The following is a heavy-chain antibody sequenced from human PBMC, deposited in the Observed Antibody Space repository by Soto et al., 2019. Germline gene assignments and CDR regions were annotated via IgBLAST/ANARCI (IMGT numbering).Heavy chain of an antibody. J-gene: IGHJ6*03. V-gene: IGHV3-66*01. CDR1: GFTVSSNY. CDR3: ARVTTDSYYYMDV. Sequence: PGGSLRLSCAASGFTVSSNYMSWVRQAPGKGLEWVSVIYSGGSTYYADSVKGRFTISRDNSKNTLYLQMNSLRAEDTAVYYCARVTTDSYYYMDVGGKGTTVNV. CDR2: IYSGGST. D-gene: IGHD4-4*01.